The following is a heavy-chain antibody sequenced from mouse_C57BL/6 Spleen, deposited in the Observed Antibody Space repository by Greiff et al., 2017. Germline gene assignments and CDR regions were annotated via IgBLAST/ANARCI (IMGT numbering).Heavy chain of an antibody. V-gene: IGHV5-17*01. J-gene: IGHJ3*01. CDR3: AQGKGFAY. CDR1: GFTFSDYG. CDR2: ISSGSSTI. Sequence: EVKLMESGGGLVKPGGSLKLSCAASGFTFSDYGMHWVRQAPVKGLEWVAYISSGSSTIYYADTVKGRFTISRDNAKNTLFLQMTSLRSEDTAMYYCAQGKGFAYWGQGTLVTVSA.